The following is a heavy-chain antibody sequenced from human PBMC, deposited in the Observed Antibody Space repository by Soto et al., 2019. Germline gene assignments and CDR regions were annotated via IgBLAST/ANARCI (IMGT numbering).Heavy chain of an antibody. J-gene: IGHJ4*02. CDR3: ARGGVSTRTFDY. CDR1: GCNFAGYW. Sequence: GESLKICCKGSGCNFAGYWIAWVRQMPGKGLELMGIIYPSDSDTRYRPSFQGQVTISADKSISSAYLQWSSLRASDTAMYYCARGGVSTRTFDYWGQGTPVTVSS. D-gene: IGHD3-3*01. V-gene: IGHV5-51*01. CDR2: IYPSDSDT.